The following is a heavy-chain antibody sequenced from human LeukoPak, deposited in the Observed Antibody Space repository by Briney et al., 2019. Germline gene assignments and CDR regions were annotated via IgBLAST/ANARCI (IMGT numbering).Heavy chain of an antibody. J-gene: IGHJ4*02. V-gene: IGHV3-23*01. D-gene: IGHD4-17*01. Sequence: GGSLRLSCAASGFTFRSYVMSWVRQAPGKGLEWVSAISGSGGSTNYADSVKGRFTISRDNSKNTLYLQMNSLRAEDTAVYYCAGAPPAYTVTGDFDYWGQGTLVTVSS. CDR2: ISGSGGST. CDR3: AGAPPAYTVTGDFDY. CDR1: GFTFRSYV.